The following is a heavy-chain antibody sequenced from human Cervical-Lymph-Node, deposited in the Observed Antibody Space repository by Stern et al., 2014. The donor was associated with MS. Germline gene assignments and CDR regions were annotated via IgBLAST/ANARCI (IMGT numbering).Heavy chain of an antibody. CDR3: ARWSGDFCYYGMDV. D-gene: IGHD3-3*01. CDR1: GDSISSSNW. CDR2: SYHSAST. Sequence: QVQLQESGPGLVKPSGTLSLTCVVSGDSISSSNWRRWVRQPPGKGPGGFGVSYHSASTKYNPSLKRRVTISVDKSKNQFSLKMTSLTAADTAVYYCARWSGDFCYYGMDVWGQGTTVTVSS. V-gene: IGHV4-4*02. J-gene: IGHJ6*02.